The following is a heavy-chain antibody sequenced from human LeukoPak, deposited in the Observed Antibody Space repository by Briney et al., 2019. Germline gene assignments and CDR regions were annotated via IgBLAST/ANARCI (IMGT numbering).Heavy chain of an antibody. D-gene: IGHD2-2*01. V-gene: IGHV3-30*03. CDR1: GFTFSSYG. Sequence: GGSLRLSCAASGFTFSSYGMHWVRQAPGKGLEWVALISYDGGNKYYADSVKGRFTISRDNSKNTLYLQMNSLKAEDTAVYYCARGRWGSCSSTSCHPSDYWGQGTLVTVSS. CDR2: ISYDGGNK. J-gene: IGHJ4*02. CDR3: ARGRWGSCSSTSCHPSDY.